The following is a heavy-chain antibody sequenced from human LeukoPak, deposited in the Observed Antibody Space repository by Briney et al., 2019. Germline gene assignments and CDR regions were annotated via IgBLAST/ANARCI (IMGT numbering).Heavy chain of an antibody. CDR2: INPNSGGT. CDR3: TRDYGSGEVWFDP. Sequence: ASVKVSCKASGYTFTGFYHWVRQAPGQGLEWMGRINPNSGGTNYAQKFQGRITMTRDTSISTSYMELTRLRSDDTAIYYCTRDYGSGEVWFDPWGQGTLVTVSS. D-gene: IGHD3-10*01. CDR1: GYTFTGFY. J-gene: IGHJ5*02. V-gene: IGHV1-2*06.